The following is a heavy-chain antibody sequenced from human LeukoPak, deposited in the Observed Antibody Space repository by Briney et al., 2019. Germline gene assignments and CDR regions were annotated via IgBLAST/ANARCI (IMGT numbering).Heavy chain of an antibody. J-gene: IGHJ4*02. Sequence: SETLSLTCAVYGGSFSGYYWSWIHQPPGKALEWIGEINHSGSTNYNPSLKSRVTISVDTSKNQFSLKLSSVTAADTAVYYCARHLGYCTNGVCYTNNLFDYWGQGALVTVSS. CDR2: INHSGST. D-gene: IGHD2-8*01. CDR3: ARHLGYCTNGVCYTNNLFDY. CDR1: GGSFSGYY. V-gene: IGHV4-34*01.